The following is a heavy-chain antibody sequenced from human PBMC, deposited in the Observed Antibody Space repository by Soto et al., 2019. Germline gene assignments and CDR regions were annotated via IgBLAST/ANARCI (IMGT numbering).Heavy chain of an antibody. CDR3: AKSDSAAAGTKDY. CDR2: ISYDGSNK. Sequence: GGSLRLSCAASGFTFSSYGMHWVRQAPGKGLEWVAVISYDGSNKYYADSVKGRFTISRDNSKNTLYLQMNSLRAEDTAVYYCAKSDSAAAGTKDYWGQGTLVTVSS. D-gene: IGHD6-13*01. J-gene: IGHJ4*02. CDR1: GFTFSSYG. V-gene: IGHV3-30*18.